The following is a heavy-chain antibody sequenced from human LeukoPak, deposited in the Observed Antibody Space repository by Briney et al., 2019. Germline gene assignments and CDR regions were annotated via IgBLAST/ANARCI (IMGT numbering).Heavy chain of an antibody. Sequence: PGRSLRLSCAASGFTFSNYGMHWVRQAPGKGLEWVAVISYDGSNKYYADSVKGRFAISRDNSKNTLYLQMNSLRAEDTAVYYCAKAYGYCTTTSCSHEEFDYWGQGILVTVSS. J-gene: IGHJ4*02. CDR2: ISYDGSNK. CDR1: GFTFSNYG. CDR3: AKAYGYCTTTSCSHEEFDY. V-gene: IGHV3-30*18. D-gene: IGHD2-2*01.